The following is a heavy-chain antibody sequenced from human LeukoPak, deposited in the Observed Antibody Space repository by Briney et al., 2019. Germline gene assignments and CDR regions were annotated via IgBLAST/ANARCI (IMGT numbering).Heavy chain of an antibody. D-gene: IGHD5-18*01. CDR1: GFTFRSYS. Sequence: GGSLRLSCAASGFTFRSYSMNWVRQAPGKGLEWVSFISGMSSTIYYADSVKGRFTISRDNAKNSVYLQMNSLRDEDTAVYYCAQGPGEYSPYYFTYWGLGTLVSVSS. J-gene: IGHJ4*02. CDR2: ISGMSSTI. V-gene: IGHV3-48*02. CDR3: AQGPGEYSPYYFTY.